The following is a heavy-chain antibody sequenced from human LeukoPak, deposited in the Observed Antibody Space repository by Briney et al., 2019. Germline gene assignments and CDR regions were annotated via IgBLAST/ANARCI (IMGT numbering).Heavy chain of an antibody. J-gene: IGHJ4*02. CDR3: ARISYGSGSYYNEAFDY. D-gene: IGHD3-10*01. CDR1: GFTFSSYE. V-gene: IGHV3-48*03. Sequence: PGGSLRLSCAASGFTFSSYEMNWVRQAPGKGLEWVSYISSSGSTIYYADSVKGRFTISRDNAKNSLYLQMNSLRAEDTAVYYCARISYGSGSYYNEAFDYWGQGTLVTVSS. CDR2: ISSSGSTI.